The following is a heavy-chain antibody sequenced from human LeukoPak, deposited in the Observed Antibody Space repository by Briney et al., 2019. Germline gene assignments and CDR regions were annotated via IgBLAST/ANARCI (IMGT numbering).Heavy chain of an antibody. Sequence: PGGSLRLSCAASGFTFSSYAMTWVRQAPGKGLEWVSTISGSGGSTYYADSVKGRFTISRDNSKNTLYLQMNSLRAEDTAVYYCAKGMDFGVVIHGFDYWGQGTLDTVSS. V-gene: IGHV3-23*01. CDR3: AKGMDFGVVIHGFDY. D-gene: IGHD3-3*01. CDR1: GFTFSSYA. J-gene: IGHJ4*02. CDR2: ISGSGGST.